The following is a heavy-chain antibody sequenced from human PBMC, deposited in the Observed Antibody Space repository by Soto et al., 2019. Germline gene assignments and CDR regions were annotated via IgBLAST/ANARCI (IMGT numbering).Heavy chain of an antibody. Sequence: EVQLLESGGGLVQPGGSLRLSCAASGFTFSSYAMSWVRQAPGKGLEWVSAISGSGGSTYYADSVKGRFTISRDNSNNTLYLQMNSLRAEDTAVYYCAKDRDGTTWKDWFDPWGQGTLVTVSS. V-gene: IGHV3-23*01. J-gene: IGHJ5*02. CDR2: ISGSGGST. CDR1: GFTFSSYA. D-gene: IGHD1-1*01. CDR3: AKDRDGTTWKDWFDP.